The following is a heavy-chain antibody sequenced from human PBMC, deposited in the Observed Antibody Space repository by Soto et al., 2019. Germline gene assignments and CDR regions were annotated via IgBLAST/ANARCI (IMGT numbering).Heavy chain of an antibody. Sequence: QVQLQESGPGLVKPSGTLSLTCTVSGGSMSSSNWWNWVRQSPGKGLEWIGEAHHSGRTNYNPSLKSRVTISVDKSKNHFSLKLSSVTAADTAVYSCARSAATGLAYWGQGTLVTVSS. V-gene: IGHV4-4*02. CDR1: GGSMSSSNW. J-gene: IGHJ4*02. D-gene: IGHD1-26*01. CDR3: ARSAATGLAY. CDR2: AHHSGRT.